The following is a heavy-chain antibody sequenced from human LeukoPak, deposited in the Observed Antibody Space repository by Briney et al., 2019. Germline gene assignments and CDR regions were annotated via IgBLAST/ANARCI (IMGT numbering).Heavy chain of an antibody. CDR3: ARDPALRSSGAFDI. CDR1: GFTFSSYW. V-gene: IGHV3-7*01. Sequence: WGSLRLSCAASGFTFSSYWMSWVRQAPGKGLEWVANIKQDGSEKYYVDSVKGRFTISRDNAKNSLYLQMNSLRAEDTAVYYCARDPALRSSGAFDIWGQGTMVTVSS. J-gene: IGHJ3*02. D-gene: IGHD6-6*01. CDR2: IKQDGSEK.